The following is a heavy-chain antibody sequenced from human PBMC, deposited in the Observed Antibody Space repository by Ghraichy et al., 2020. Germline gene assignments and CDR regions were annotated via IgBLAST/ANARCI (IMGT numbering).Heavy chain of an antibody. V-gene: IGHV4-34*01. D-gene: IGHD2-15*01. CDR3: ASSGVAPPYYFDY. CDR1: GGSFSGYY. J-gene: IGHJ4*02. Sequence: SETLPLTCAVYGGSFSGYYWSWIRQPPGKGLEWIGEINHSGSTNYNPSLKSRVTISVDTSKNQFSLKLSSVTAADTAVYYCASSGVAPPYYFDYWGQGTLVTVSS. CDR2: INHSGST.